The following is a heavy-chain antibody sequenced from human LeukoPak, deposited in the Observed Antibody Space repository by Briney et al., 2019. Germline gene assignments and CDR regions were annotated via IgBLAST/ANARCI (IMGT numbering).Heavy chain of an antibody. CDR1: GYTFTSYG. Sequence: ASVKVSCKASGYTFTSYGISWVRQAPGQGLEWMGWISAYNGNTDYAQKLQGRVTMTTDTSTSTAYMELRSLRSDDTAVYYCARAPHYYDSKDYWGQGTLVTVSS. CDR3: ARAPHYYDSKDY. CDR2: ISAYNGNT. J-gene: IGHJ4*02. D-gene: IGHD3-22*01. V-gene: IGHV1-18*01.